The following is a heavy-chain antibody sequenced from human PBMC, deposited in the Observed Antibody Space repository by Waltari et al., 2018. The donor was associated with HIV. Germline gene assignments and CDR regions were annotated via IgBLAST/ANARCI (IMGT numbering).Heavy chain of an antibody. J-gene: IGHJ4*02. CDR3: ARLEALLPGVVIVRDV. CDR1: GGSLSGFL. CDR2: IVHDGTN. Sequence: VQLEQWGTGLLKPSETLSLTCAVYGGSLSGFLWSWVRQPPGKGLEGIGDIVHDGTNNYNPALKSRATVSITGSKNQFSLKLNSMTTADTGVYYCARLEALLPGVVIVRDVWGQGTLVTVSS. V-gene: IGHV4-34*02. D-gene: IGHD3-3*01.